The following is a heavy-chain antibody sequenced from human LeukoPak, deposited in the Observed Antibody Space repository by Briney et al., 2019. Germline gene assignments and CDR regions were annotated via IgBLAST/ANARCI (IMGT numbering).Heavy chain of an antibody. V-gene: IGHV4-39*01. CDR3: ARTTVRGDNYFDY. D-gene: IGHD3-10*01. CDR1: GGSISSSSYY. CDR2: IYYSGST. Sequence: SETLSLTCTVSGGSISSSSYYWGWIRQPPGKGLEWIGSIYYSGSTYYNPSLNSRVTISVDTSKNQFSLKLSSVTAADTAVYYCARTTVRGDNYFDYWGQGTLVTVSS. J-gene: IGHJ4*02.